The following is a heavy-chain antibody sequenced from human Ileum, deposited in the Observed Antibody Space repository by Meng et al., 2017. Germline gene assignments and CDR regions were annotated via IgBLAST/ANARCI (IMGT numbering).Heavy chain of an antibody. CDR3: ASFQYTMEDY. J-gene: IGHJ4*02. CDR2: ISPDGSAT. Sequence: GESLKISCEGSGFTFSTYWIHWVRQAPGKGLVWVSLISPDGSATSYADSVKGRFTISRDNVKNTVYLQMNSLTAEDTAVYFCASFQYTMEDYWGQGTLATVSS. V-gene: IGHV3-74*01. D-gene: IGHD1-1*01. CDR1: GFTFSTYW.